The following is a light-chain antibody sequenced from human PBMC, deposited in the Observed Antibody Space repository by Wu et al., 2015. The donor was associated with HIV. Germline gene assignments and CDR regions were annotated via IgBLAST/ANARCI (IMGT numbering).Light chain of an antibody. J-gene: IGKJ2*02. Sequence: DIQMTQSPSSLSASVEDRVTITCRASQSISNYLNWYQQKPGKAPKLLIYAASSLQSGVPSRFSGSGSGTDFTLTISSLQPEDFATYYCQQSYSTPGTFGQGTKLEIK. CDR3: QQSYSTPGT. V-gene: IGKV1-39*01. CDR2: AAS. CDR1: QSISNY.